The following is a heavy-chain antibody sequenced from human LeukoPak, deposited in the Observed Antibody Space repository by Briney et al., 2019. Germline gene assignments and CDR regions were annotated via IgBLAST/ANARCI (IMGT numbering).Heavy chain of an antibody. CDR3: ARPIVGATSDAFDI. CDR2: INWNGGST. V-gene: IGHV3-20*04. CDR1: RFTFDDYG. Sequence: GGSLRLSCADSRFTFDDYGMSWVRQAPGKGLEWVSGINWNGGSTGYADSVKGRFTISRDNAKNSLYLQMNSLRAEDTALYYCARPIVGATSDAFDIWGQGTMVTVSS. D-gene: IGHD1-26*01. J-gene: IGHJ3*02.